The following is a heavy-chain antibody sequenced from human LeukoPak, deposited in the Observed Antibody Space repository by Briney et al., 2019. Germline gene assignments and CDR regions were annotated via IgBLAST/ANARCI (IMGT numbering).Heavy chain of an antibody. CDR3: AKDLIYYYDSSGYYYDPYHDAFDI. CDR1: GFTFSSYA. D-gene: IGHD3-22*01. Sequence: GGSLRLSCAASGFTFSSYAMSWVRQAPGKGLEWVSAISGSGGSTYYADSVKGRFTISRDNSKNMLYLQMNSLRAEDTAVYYCAKDLIYYYDSSGYYYDPYHDAFDIWGQGTMVTVSS. CDR2: ISGSGGST. V-gene: IGHV3-23*01. J-gene: IGHJ3*02.